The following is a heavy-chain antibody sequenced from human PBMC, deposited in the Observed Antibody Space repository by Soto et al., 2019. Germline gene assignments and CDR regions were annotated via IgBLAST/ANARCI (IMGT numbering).Heavy chain of an antibody. Sequence: RASVKVSCKASGYTFTSYGISWVRQAPGQGLEWMGWINPNSGGTNYAQKFQGRVTMTRDTSISTAYMELSRLRSDDTAVYYCASGSSGYYYSGAFDIWGQGTMVTVSS. CDR3: ASGSSGYYYSGAFDI. J-gene: IGHJ3*02. CDR1: GYTFTSYG. D-gene: IGHD3-22*01. V-gene: IGHV1-2*02. CDR2: INPNSGGT.